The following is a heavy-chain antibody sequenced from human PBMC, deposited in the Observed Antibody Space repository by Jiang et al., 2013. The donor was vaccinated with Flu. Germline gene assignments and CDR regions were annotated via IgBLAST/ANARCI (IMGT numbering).Heavy chain of an antibody. V-gene: IGHV4-31*11. CDR1: GGSISSGDYY. CDR3: ARVDYYYYGVDV. Sequence: VKPSQTLSLTCAVSGGSISSGDYYWTWIRQHPGKGLEWIGYIYYSGSTHYNPSLKSRVTISGDTSKNQFSLKVTSVTAADTAVYYCARVDYYYYGVDVWGQGTTVIVSS. J-gene: IGHJ6*02. CDR2: IYYSGST.